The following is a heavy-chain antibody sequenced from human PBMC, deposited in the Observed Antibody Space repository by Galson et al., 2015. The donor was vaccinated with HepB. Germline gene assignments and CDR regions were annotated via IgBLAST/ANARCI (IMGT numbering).Heavy chain of an antibody. CDR3: AAESRGCSGGSCYP. CDR2: IVVGSGNT. V-gene: IGHV1-58*02. Sequence: KVSCQASGFTFTSSAMQWVRQARGQRLEWIGWIVVGSGNTNYAQKFQERVTITRDMSTSTAYMELSSLRSEDTAVYYCAAESRGCSGGSCYPWGQGTLVTVSS. J-gene: IGHJ5*02. CDR1: GFTFTSSA. D-gene: IGHD2-15*01.